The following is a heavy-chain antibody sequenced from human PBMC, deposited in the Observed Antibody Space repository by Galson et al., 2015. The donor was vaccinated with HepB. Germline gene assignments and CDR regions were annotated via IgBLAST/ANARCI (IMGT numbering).Heavy chain of an antibody. D-gene: IGHD6-19*01. V-gene: IGHV3-30*18. J-gene: IGHJ6*03. CDR3: AKEDDFGGWYQGYYMDV. Sequence: SLRLSCAASGFTFSSYGMHWVRQAPGKGLEWVAVISYDGSNKYYADSVKGRFTISRDNSKNTLYLQMNSLRAEDTAVYYCAKEDDFGGWYQGYYMDVWGKGTTVTVSS. CDR2: ISYDGSNK. CDR1: GFTFSSYG.